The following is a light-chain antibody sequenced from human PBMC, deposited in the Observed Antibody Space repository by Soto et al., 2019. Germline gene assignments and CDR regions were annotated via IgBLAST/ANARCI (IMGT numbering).Light chain of an antibody. J-gene: IGLJ1*01. CDR1: SSDVSAYNY. CDR2: EVT. V-gene: IGLV2-14*01. CDR3: SSFTTSSTYV. Sequence: QSALTQPASVSGSPGQSITISCTGTSSDVSAYNYVSWYQQHPGKAPKLMIYEVTNRPSGISNRFSGSKSGNTASLTISGLQTDDEADYYCSSFTTSSTYVFGTGTKVTVL.